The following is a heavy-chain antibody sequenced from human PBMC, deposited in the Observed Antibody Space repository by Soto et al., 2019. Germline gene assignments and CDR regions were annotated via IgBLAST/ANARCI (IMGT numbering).Heavy chain of an antibody. Sequence: EVQLVESGGGLVKPGGSLRLSCAASGFTFINTWMTWVRQAPGKGLEWVGRIKSKADGGTTDYAAPVKGRFTISRDDSKNTLYLQMDNLKTEDTAMYYCTSHSYYEHSCWGQGTLVTVSS. V-gene: IGHV3-15*01. J-gene: IGHJ4*02. CDR1: GFTFINTW. D-gene: IGHD3-22*01. CDR3: TSHSYYEHSC. CDR2: IKSKADGGTT.